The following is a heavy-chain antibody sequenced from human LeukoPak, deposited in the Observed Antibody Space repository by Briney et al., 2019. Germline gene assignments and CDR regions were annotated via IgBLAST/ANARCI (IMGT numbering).Heavy chain of an antibody. J-gene: IGHJ3*02. CDR1: GYTFTSYG. V-gene: IGHV1-18*01. D-gene: IGHD3-22*01. Sequence: ASVKVSCKASGYTFTSYGISWVRQAPGQGLEWMGWISAYNGNTNYAQKLQGRVTMTTDTSTSTAYMELSSLRSEDTAVYYCAREGSGVYYYDSSGYYGDAFGIWGQGTMVTVSS. CDR3: AREGSGVYYYDSSGYYGDAFGI. CDR2: ISAYNGNT.